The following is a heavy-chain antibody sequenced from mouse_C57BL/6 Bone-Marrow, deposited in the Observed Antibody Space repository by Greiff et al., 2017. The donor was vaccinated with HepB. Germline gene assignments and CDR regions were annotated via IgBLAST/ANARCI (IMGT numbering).Heavy chain of an antibody. D-gene: IGHD1-1*01. Sequence: VQLQQPGAELVKPGASVKLSCKASGYTFTSYWMQWVKQRPGQGLEWIGEIDPFDSYTNYNQKFKGKATLTVDTSSSTAYMQLSSLTSEDSAVYYCASYYGSSYYFDYWGQGTTLTVSS. CDR3: ASYYGSSYYFDY. CDR2: IDPFDSYT. CDR1: GYTFTSYW. V-gene: IGHV1-50*01. J-gene: IGHJ2*01.